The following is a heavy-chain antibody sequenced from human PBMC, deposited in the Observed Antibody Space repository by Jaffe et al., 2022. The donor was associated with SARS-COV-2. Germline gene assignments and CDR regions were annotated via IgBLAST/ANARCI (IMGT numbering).Heavy chain of an antibody. Sequence: EVQLVESGGGLVKPGGSLRLSCAASGFTFSSYSMNWVRQAPGKGLEWVSSISSSSSYIYYADSVKGRFTISRDNAKNSLYLQMNSLRAEDTAVYYCARSPPGLRFLEWLFFFDYWGQGTLVTVSS. V-gene: IGHV3-21*01. CDR1: GFTFSSYS. CDR3: ARSPPGLRFLEWLFFFDY. J-gene: IGHJ4*02. CDR2: ISSSSSYI. D-gene: IGHD3-3*01.